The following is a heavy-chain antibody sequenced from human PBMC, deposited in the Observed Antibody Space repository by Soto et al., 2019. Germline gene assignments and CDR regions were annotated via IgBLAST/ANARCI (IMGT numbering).Heavy chain of an antibody. CDR1: GFTFSSYA. V-gene: IGHV3-30-3*01. Sequence: QVQLVESGGGVVQPGRSLRLSCAASGFTFSSYAMHWARQAPGKGLEWVAVISYDGSNKYYADSVKGRFTISRDNSKNTLYLQMNSLRAEDTAVYYCASSTYYEIYNYYGMDVWGQGTTVTVSS. CDR3: ASSTYYEIYNYYGMDV. CDR2: ISYDGSNK. D-gene: IGHD3-22*01. J-gene: IGHJ6*02.